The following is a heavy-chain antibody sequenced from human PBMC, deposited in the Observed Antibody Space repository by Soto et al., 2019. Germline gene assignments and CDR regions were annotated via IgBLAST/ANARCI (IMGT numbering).Heavy chain of an antibody. CDR1: GFTFSNYA. CDR2: ISGGGGNT. J-gene: IGHJ4*02. V-gene: IGHV3-23*01. D-gene: IGHD2-15*01. Sequence: EVQLLESGGGLVQPGGSLRLSCAASGFTFSNYAMSWVRQTPGKGLEWVSTISGGGGNTYYPDSVKGRFTISRDNSKDTVDLQMNSMRAEDTAIYYCAKERLGGGADYWGQGALVTVTS. CDR3: AKERLGGGADY.